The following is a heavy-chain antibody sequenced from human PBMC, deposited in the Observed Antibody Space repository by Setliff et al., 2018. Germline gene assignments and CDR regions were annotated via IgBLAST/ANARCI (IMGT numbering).Heavy chain of an antibody. V-gene: IGHV1-2*02. CDR2: INPNSGGT. CDR3: ARADYIRYFYMDA. J-gene: IGHJ6*03. D-gene: IGHD4-4*01. Sequence: ASLKVSCKAFGYTFAKYGTSWVRQAPGQGLEWMGWINPNSGGTNPAQRFQGRVTMTRDTSITTAYMELSSLRSEDTAVYYCARADYIRYFYMDAWGKGTTVTVSS. CDR1: GYTFAKYG.